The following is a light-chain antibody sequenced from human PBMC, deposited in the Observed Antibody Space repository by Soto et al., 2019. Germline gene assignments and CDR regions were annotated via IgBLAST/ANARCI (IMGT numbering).Light chain of an antibody. J-gene: IGKJ5*01. CDR3: QQYNSYPIT. CDR1: QGISTW. CDR2: VAS. Sequence: DIQMTQSPSSLSASVGDRVTITCRASQGISTWLAWYQQKPEKAPKSMIYVASSLQSGVPSRVSGSGSGTDFTLTITSLQPEDFAPYYGQQYNSYPITGGEGTRLEIK. V-gene: IGKV1D-16*01.